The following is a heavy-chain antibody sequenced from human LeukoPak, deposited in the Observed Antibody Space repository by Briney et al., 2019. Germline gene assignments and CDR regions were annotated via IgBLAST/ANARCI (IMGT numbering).Heavy chain of an antibody. CDR3: ARQASMGDFDY. Sequence: GESLKISCQGSGYSFSTYWITWVRQMPGKGLEWMGIIYPGDSDTRYSPSFQGQVTISADKSISTAYLQWSSLKASDTAMYYCARQASMGDFDYWGQGTLVTVSS. V-gene: IGHV5-51*01. J-gene: IGHJ4*02. CDR1: GYSFSTYW. CDR2: IYPGDSDT.